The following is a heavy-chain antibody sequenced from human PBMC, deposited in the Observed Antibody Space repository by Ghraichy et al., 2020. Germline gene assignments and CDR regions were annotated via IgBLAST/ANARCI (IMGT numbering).Heavy chain of an antibody. Sequence: ASVKVSCKASGYTFTGYYMHWVRQAPGQGLEWMGRINPNSGGTNYAQKFQGRVTMTRDTSISTAYMELSRLRSDDTAVYYCASGGNDFWSGYAFDYWGQGTLVTVSS. V-gene: IGHV1-2*06. D-gene: IGHD3-3*01. CDR3: ASGGNDFWSGYAFDY. CDR2: INPNSGGT. CDR1: GYTFTGYY. J-gene: IGHJ4*02.